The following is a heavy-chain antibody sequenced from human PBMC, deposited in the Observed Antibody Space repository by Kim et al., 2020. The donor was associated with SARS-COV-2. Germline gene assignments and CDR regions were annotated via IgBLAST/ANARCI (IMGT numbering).Heavy chain of an antibody. D-gene: IGHD6-19*01. CDR3: ARDGIAVLPIDH. CDR1: GFTFSSYW. V-gene: IGHV3-74*01. CDR2: INSDETTK. Sequence: GGSLRLSCAASGFTFSSYWMHWVRQAPGKGLEWVSCINSDETTKVYADSVKGRFTISRDNAKNTLYLQMNSLRAEDTAVYFCARDGIAVLPIDHWYQGTLVTVSP. J-gene: IGHJ4*02.